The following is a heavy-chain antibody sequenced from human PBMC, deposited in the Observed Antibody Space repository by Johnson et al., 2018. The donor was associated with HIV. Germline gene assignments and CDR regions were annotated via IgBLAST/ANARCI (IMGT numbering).Heavy chain of an antibody. D-gene: IGHD2-21*01. CDR1: GFTFNSYA. CDR3: ARGGGDCGGDCFLGAFDI. J-gene: IGHJ3*02. V-gene: IGHV3-30*04. Sequence: QVHLVESGGGLIQPGGSLRLSCAASGFTFNSYAMHWVRQAPGKGLEWVAVISYDGSNKYYADSVKGRFTISTDNAKNSLYLQMHSLRAEDTALYYCARGGGDCGGDCFLGAFDIWGQGTMVTVSS. CDR2: ISYDGSNK.